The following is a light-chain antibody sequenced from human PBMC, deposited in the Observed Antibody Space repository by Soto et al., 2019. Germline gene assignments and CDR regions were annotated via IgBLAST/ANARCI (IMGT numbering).Light chain of an antibody. J-gene: IGKJ1*01. CDR1: QSVSSNY. Sequence: EIVLTQSTGTLSLSPDERATLSCRDSQSVSSNYLAWYQQKPGQAPRLLIYDASSRAPGIPDRFSGSGSGTDFALTISRLEPEDFAVYYCQQYGTSTGTFGQGTMVDIK. CDR2: DAS. CDR3: QQYGTSTGT. V-gene: IGKV3-20*01.